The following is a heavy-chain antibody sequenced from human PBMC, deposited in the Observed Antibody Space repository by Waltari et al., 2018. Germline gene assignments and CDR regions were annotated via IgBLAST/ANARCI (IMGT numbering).Heavy chain of an antibody. V-gene: IGHV4-39*07. Sequence: QLQLQESGPGLVKPSETLSLTCTDSGGSISSSSYYWGWIRQPPGKGLEWIGSIYYSGSTYYNPSLKSRVTISVDTSKNQFSLKLSSVTAADTSTDTAYMELSSLRSEDTAVYYCATDIVGAPDWGQGTLVTVSS. CDR1: GGSISSSSYY. CDR3: YMELSSLRSEDTAVYYCATDIVGAPD. J-gene: IGHJ4*02. CDR2: IYYSGST. D-gene: IGHD1-26*01.